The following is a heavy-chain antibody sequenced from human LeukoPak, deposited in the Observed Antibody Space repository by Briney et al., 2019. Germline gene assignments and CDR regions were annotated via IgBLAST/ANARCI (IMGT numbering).Heavy chain of an antibody. CDR2: IWYDGSNK. CDR3: ARDWAVAGPDY. Sequence: GGSLRLSCAASGFTFSSYGMHWVRQAPGKGLEWVAVIWYDGSNKYYADSVKGRFTISRDNSKNTLYLQMNSLRAEDTAVYYCARDWAVAGPDYWGQGTLVTVSS. CDR1: GFTFSSYG. J-gene: IGHJ4*02. D-gene: IGHD6-19*01. V-gene: IGHV3-33*01.